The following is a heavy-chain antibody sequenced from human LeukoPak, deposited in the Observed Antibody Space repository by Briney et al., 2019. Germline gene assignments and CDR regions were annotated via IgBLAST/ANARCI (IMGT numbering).Heavy chain of an antibody. CDR1: GFTFSTYA. J-gene: IGHJ4*02. V-gene: IGHV3-23*01. D-gene: IGHD6-13*01. Sequence: GGSLRLSCAASGFTFSTYAMSWVRQAPGKGLEWVSAISGSGGSTYYADSVKGRFTISRDNSKNTLYLQMDSLRAEDTAVYYCARRDTYSSSWYGFHYWGQGTLVTVSS. CDR2: ISGSGGST. CDR3: ARRDTYSSSWYGFHY.